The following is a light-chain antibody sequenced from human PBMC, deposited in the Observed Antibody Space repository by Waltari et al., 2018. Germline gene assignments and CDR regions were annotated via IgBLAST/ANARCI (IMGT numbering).Light chain of an antibody. Sequence: ALPQPASVSRSPGQSITIYCTGTSRDVGRYEYVPWYQQHPGKAPKLIIYDFSKRPAGVSNRFSGSTSGYTASLTISGLQSEDEADYYCCSYTTTDTYVFGSGTKVTVL. CDR1: SRDVGRYEY. CDR2: DFS. V-gene: IGLV2-14*03. CDR3: CSYTTTDTYV. J-gene: IGLJ1*01.